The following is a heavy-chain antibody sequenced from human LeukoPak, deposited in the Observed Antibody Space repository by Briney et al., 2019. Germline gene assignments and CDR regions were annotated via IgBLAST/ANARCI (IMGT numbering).Heavy chain of an antibody. D-gene: IGHD3-16*02. CDR3: AKDARWESSQQWGGYWYFDL. CDR1: GFMFSNYA. CDR2: ISDSSDRT. Sequence: QPGGSLRLSCAASGFMFSNYAMNWVRQAPGKRVEWVSAISDSSDRTYYAECVKGRFTISRYNSKNTLYLQMNSLRVDDTAVYYCAKDARWESSQQWGGYWYFDLWGRGTRVTVSS. V-gene: IGHV3-23*01. J-gene: IGHJ2*01.